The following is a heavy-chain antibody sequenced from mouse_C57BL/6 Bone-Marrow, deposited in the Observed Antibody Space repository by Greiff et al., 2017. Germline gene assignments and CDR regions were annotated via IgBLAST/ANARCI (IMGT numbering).Heavy chain of an antibody. CDR3: TTGLRYYYAMDY. CDR2: LDPEDGDT. CDR1: GFNIKDYY. V-gene: IGHV14-1*01. Sequence: EVKLQQSGAELVRPGASVKLSCTASGFNIKDYYMHWVKQRPEQGLEWIGRLDPEDGDTEYAPKFQGKATMTADTSSNTAYLQLSSLTSEDTAVYYCTTGLRYYYAMDYWGQGTSVTVSS. J-gene: IGHJ4*01. D-gene: IGHD1-1*01.